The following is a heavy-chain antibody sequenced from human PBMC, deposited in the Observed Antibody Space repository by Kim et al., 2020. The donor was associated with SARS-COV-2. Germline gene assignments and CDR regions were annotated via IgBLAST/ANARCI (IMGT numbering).Heavy chain of an antibody. CDR1: GFTISSYS. CDR3: AKGRGRGFCYFYY. D-gene: IGHD3-10*01. CDR2: SSDTVDST. V-gene: IGHV3-23*01. J-gene: IGHJ4*02. Sequence: GGSLRLSCVASGFTISSYSMTWVRQAPGKGLEWVSLSSDTVDSTYYADSANGRFTISRDESKNTLYLQINSLRAEDTAVYYCAKGRGRGFCYFYYWGQGTLVTVSS.